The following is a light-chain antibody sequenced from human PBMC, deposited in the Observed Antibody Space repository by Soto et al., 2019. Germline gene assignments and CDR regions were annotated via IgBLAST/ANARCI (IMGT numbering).Light chain of an antibody. CDR2: EVS. V-gene: IGLV2-8*01. CDR3: SSDAGSHYV. J-gene: IGLJ1*01. Sequence: QSALTQPPSASGSPGQSVTISCTGTSSDVGGYNYVSWYQQHPGKAPKLMIYEVSKRPSGVPDRFSGSKSGNTASLTVSGLQAEDEADYYCSSDAGSHYVFGTGTKLTVL. CDR1: SSDVGGYNY.